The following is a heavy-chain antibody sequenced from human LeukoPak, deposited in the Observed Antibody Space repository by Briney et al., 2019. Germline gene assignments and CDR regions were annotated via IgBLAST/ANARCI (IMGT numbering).Heavy chain of an antibody. CDR1: GGSISSYY. D-gene: IGHD4-23*01. CDR2: IYYSGST. CDR3: ARHPQRLRWDAFDI. J-gene: IGHJ3*02. Sequence: PSETLSLTCTVSGGSISSYYWSWIRQPPGKGLEWIGYIYYSGSTNYNPSLKSRVTISVDTSKNQFSLKLSSVTAADTAVYYCARHPQRLRWDAFDIWGQGTMVTVSS. V-gene: IGHV4-59*08.